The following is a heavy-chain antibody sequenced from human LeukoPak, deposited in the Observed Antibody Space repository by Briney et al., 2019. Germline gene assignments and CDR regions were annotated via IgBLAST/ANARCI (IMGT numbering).Heavy chain of an antibody. J-gene: IGHJ4*02. CDR3: ARDVSGYDYVGFDY. D-gene: IGHD5-12*01. V-gene: IGHV3-66*01. CDR2: IYSGGST. CDR1: GFTVSRNY. Sequence: PGGSLRLSCAASGFTVSRNYMSWVRQAPGKGLEWVSVIYSGGSTYYADSVKGRFTISRDNSKNTLYLQMNSLRAEDTAVYYCARDVSGYDYVGFDYWGQGTLVTVSS.